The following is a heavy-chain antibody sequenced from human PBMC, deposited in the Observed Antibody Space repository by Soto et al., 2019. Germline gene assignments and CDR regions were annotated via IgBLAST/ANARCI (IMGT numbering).Heavy chain of an antibody. D-gene: IGHD5-12*01. CDR2: IIPLLSKS. V-gene: IGHV1-69*08. CDR3: ARDSPIGSTFSGYDAIDY. Sequence: QVQLEQSGAEVKKPGSSVRVSCKASGGPFSNDIITWVRQAPGQGLEWMGRIIPLLSKSTYAQQFQGRLTITADRSTGTAYMDLKNLTSADTAVYYCARDSPIGSTFSGYDAIDYWGQGTRITVSS. CDR1: GGPFSNDI. J-gene: IGHJ4*02.